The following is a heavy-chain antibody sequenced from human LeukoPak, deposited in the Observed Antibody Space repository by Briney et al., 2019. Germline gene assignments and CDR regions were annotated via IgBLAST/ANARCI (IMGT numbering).Heavy chain of an antibody. CDR1: GGSNSSYY. Sequence: SETLSLTCTVSGGSNSSYYWSWIRQPPGKGLEWIGYIYYSGSTNYNPSLKSRVTISVDTSKNQFSLKLSSVTAADTAVYYCARGYGSGSYYNPYYYYYGMDVWGQGTTVTVSS. CDR3: ARGYGSGSYYNPYYYYYGMDV. CDR2: IYYSGST. J-gene: IGHJ6*02. D-gene: IGHD3-10*01. V-gene: IGHV4-59*01.